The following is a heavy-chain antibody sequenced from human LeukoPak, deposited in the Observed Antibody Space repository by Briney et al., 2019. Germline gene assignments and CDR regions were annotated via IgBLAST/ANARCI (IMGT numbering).Heavy chain of an antibody. Sequence: GGSLRLSCAASGFTFSSYAMHWVRQAPGKGLEWVAVISYDGSNKYYADSVKGRFTISRDNSKNTLYLQMNSLRAEDTAVYYCARYAPVGDRSYYFDYWGQGTLVTVSS. CDR3: ARYAPVGDRSYYFDY. V-gene: IGHV3-30-3*01. CDR1: GFTFSSYA. CDR2: ISYDGSNK. D-gene: IGHD3-3*01. J-gene: IGHJ4*02.